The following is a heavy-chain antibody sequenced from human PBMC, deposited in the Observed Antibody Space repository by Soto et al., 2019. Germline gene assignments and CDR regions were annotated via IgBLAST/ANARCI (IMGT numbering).Heavy chain of an antibody. CDR2: ISSGSSVI. CDR3: ARGGRGYTKDDTFDI. J-gene: IGHJ3*02. CDR1: DSTFRSYS. V-gene: IGHV3-21*01. Sequence: EVQLVESGGGLVKPGESLRLSCVASDSTFRSYSMNWVRQAPGRGLEWVSIISSGSSVIFYADSMKGRFTISRDNAKNSLYLQMNSLRAEDTAVYYCARGGRGYTKDDTFDIWGQGTMVTLSS. D-gene: IGHD2-2*02.